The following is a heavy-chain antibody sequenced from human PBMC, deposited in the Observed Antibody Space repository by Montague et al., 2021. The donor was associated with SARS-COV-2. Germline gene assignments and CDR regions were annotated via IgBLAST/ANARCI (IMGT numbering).Heavy chain of an antibody. V-gene: IGHV4-31*03. CDR3: ARGGTIFGVVTIPFDY. CDR1: GGSISNGGYY. CDR2: IYYSGST. D-gene: IGHD3-3*01. J-gene: IGHJ4*02. Sequence: TLSLTCTVSGGSISNGGYYWSWIRQHPGKGLEWIGYIYYSGSTYYNPSLKSRVTISVDTSKNQFSLKLSSVTAADTAVYYCARGGTIFGVVTIPFDYWGQGTLVTVSS.